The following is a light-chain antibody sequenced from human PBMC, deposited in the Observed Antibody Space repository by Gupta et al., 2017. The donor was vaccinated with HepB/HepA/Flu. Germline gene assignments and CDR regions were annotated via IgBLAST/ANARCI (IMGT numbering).Light chain of an antibody. Sequence: DIVMTQSPDSLAVSLVERATINCKSSQSVLYSSNNKNYLAWYQQKPGQPPKLLIYWGSNRESGVPDRFSGSGSGTDFTLTISRLQAEDVAVYYCNQPYATPLTFGGGTKVEIK. J-gene: IGKJ4*01. CDR2: WGS. CDR3: NQPYATPLT. CDR1: QSVLYSSNNKNY. V-gene: IGKV4-1*01.